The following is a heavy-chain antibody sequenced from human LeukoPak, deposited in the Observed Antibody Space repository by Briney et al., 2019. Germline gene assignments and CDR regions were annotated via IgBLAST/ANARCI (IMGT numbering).Heavy chain of an antibody. CDR3: KRRTAYDILTGYYSGWYFDL. CDR2: IYYSGST. J-gene: IGHJ2*01. V-gene: IGHV4-59*01. CDR1: GGSISSYY. Sequence: PSKTLSLTCTVSGGSISSYYWSWIRQPPVKGLEWIGDIYYSGSTNYNPSLKSRVTISVDTSKNQFYLKLSSVTAADTAFFFFKRRTAYDILTGYYSGWYFDLWGRGTLVTVSS. D-gene: IGHD3-9*01.